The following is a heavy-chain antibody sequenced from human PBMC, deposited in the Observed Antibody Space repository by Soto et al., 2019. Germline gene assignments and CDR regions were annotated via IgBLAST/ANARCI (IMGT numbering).Heavy chain of an antibody. J-gene: IGHJ3*02. D-gene: IGHD3-16*02. CDR3: AGKYYDYIWGSYRLGLKFDI. CDR1: GGSFSGYY. CDR2: INHSGST. Sequence: NPSETLSLTCAVYGGSFSGYYWSWIRQPPGKGLEWIGEINHSGSTNYNPSLKSRVTISVDTSKNQFSLKLSSVTAADTAVYYCAGKYYDYIWGSYRLGLKFDIWGQGTMVTVSS. V-gene: IGHV4-34*01.